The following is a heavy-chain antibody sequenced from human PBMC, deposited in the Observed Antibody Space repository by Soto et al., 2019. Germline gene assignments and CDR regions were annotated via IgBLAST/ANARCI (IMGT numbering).Heavy chain of an antibody. CDR2: IYYSGST. CDR1: GGSISSSSYY. J-gene: IGHJ4*02. D-gene: IGHD6-6*01. V-gene: IGHV4-39*01. CDR3: ARTSIAARPVFGY. Sequence: QLQLQESGPGLVKPSETLSLTCTVSGGSISSSSYYWGWIRQPPGKGLEWIGSIYYSGSTYYNPSLKSRVTISVDTSKNQFALKLSSVTAADTAVYYCARTSIAARPVFGYWGQGTLVTVSS.